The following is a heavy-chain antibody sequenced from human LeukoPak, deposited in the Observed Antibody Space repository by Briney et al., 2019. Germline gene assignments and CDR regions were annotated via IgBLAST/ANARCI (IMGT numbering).Heavy chain of an antibody. V-gene: IGHV1-2*02. Sequence: GASVKVSCKASGYTFTGYYMHWVRQAPGQGLEWMGWINPNSGGTNYAQKFQGRVTMTRDTSTSTAYMELSRLRSDDTAVYYCASVSLPVTGPYAFDIWGQGTMVTVSS. D-gene: IGHD3-10*01. CDR2: INPNSGGT. J-gene: IGHJ3*02. CDR3: ASVSLPVTGPYAFDI. CDR1: GYTFTGYY.